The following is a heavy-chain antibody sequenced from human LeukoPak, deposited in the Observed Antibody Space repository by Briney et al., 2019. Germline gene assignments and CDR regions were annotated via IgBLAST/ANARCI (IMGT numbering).Heavy chain of an antibody. CDR3: ARDLGITVAGRFNYYAMDV. D-gene: IGHD6-19*01. Sequence: SGTLSLTCAVSGGSISSSNWWSWVRQPPGKGLEWIGYIYYSGTANYNPSLKSRVTISVDTSKTQFSLWLNSVTTADTAVYYCARDLGITVAGRFNYYAMDVWGQGTPVTVSS. J-gene: IGHJ6*02. CDR2: IYYSGTA. V-gene: IGHV4-4*02. CDR1: GGSISSSNW.